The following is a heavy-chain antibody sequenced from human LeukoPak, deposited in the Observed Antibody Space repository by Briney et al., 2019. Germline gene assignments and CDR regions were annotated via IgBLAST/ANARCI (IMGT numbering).Heavy chain of an antibody. V-gene: IGHV4-34*01. J-gene: IGHJ4*02. CDR3: ATIAAADARIFDY. CDR2: INHSGST. CDR1: GGSFSGYY. Sequence: PSETLSLTCAVYGGSFSGYYWSWIRQPPGKGLEWIGEINHSGSTNYNPSLKSRVTISVDTSKNQFSLKLSSVTAADTAVYYCATIAAADARIFDYWGQGTLVTVSS. D-gene: IGHD6-13*01.